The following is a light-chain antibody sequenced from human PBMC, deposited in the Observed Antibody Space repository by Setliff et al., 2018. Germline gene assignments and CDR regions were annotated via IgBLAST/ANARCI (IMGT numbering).Light chain of an antibody. CDR1: SSDVGDYNY. Sequence: LTQPRSVSGSPGQSVTISCTGTSSDVGDYNYVSWYQQHPGKAPKLMIYDVSKRPSGVPDRFSGSKSGNTASLTISGLQAEDEADYYCCSYAGSYTYYVFGTGTKVPS. CDR3: CSYAGSYTYYV. V-gene: IGLV2-11*01. CDR2: DVS. J-gene: IGLJ1*01.